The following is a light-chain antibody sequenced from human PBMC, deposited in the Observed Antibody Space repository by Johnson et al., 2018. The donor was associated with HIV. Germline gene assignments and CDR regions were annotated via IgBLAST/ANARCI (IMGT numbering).Light chain of an antibody. CDR3: GTWYSSLRVGF. Sequence: QSVLTQPPSVSAAPGQKVTISCSGSNSNIGNNYVSWYQQLPGTAPKLLIYESTNRPSGIPDRFSGSTSGTSATLVITGLPTGDEADYYCGTWYSSLRVGFFGTGTKVTVL. CDR1: NSNIGNNY. J-gene: IGLJ1*01. CDR2: EST. V-gene: IGLV1-51*02.